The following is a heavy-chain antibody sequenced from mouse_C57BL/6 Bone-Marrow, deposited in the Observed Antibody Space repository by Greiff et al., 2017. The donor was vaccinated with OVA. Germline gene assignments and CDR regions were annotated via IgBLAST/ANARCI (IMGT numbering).Heavy chain of an antibody. V-gene: IGHV1-54*01. CDR1: GYAFTNYL. CDR2: INPGSGGT. CDR3: ARSYWLLRMDY. D-gene: IGHD2-3*01. J-gene: IGHJ4*01. Sequence: VQLQQSGAELVRPGSSVKVSCKASGYAFTNYLIEWVKQRPGQGLEWIGVINPGSGGTNYNEKFKGKATLTADKSSSTAYMQLSSLTSEDSAVYFCARSYWLLRMDYWGQGTSVTVSS.